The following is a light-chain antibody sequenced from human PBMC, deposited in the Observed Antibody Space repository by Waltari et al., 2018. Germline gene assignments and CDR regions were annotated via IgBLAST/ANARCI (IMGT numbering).Light chain of an antibody. CDR1: SSDVGGYNY. J-gene: IGLJ1*01. CDR3: CSYAGSYV. CDR2: DVS. V-gene: IGLV2-11*01. Sequence: QSALTQPRSVSGSPGQSVTLSCTGTSSDVGGYNYVSWYQQHPGKVPKLMIYDVSKRPSGVPDRFSGSKSGNTASLTISGLQAEDEADYYCCSYAGSYVFGTGTKVTVL.